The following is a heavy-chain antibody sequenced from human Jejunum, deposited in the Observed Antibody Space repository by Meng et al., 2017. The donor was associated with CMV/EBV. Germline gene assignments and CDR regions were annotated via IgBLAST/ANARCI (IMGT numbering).Heavy chain of an antibody. Sequence: RGSRDYWGWIRQSPEKGLEWIGSIYYTGGTYDNPSLKSRVTVSIDTSKNQFFLHLSSVTAADTAIYYCAGAKNYYGSGSSRLFDPWGQGLLVTVSS. CDR1: RGSRDY. V-gene: IGHV4-39*01. D-gene: IGHD3-10*01. J-gene: IGHJ5*02. CDR3: AGAKNYYGSGSSRLFDP. CDR2: IYYTGGT.